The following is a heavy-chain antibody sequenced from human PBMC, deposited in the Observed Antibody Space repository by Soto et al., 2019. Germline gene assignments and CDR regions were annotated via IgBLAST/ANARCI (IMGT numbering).Heavy chain of an antibody. CDR2: ISFDGSKK. CDR1: GFTSSSYV. D-gene: IGHD3-22*01. Sequence: GGSLRLSCEGSGFTSSSYVMHWVRQAPGKGLEWVALISFDGSKKNYADSVKGRFTISRDNSKNMRYLQMNSLRPEDTAVYYCARGVFYYYGSSGYSPDYWGQGTMVTVYS. CDR3: ARGVFYYYGSSGYSPDY. J-gene: IGHJ4*02. V-gene: IGHV3-30-3*01.